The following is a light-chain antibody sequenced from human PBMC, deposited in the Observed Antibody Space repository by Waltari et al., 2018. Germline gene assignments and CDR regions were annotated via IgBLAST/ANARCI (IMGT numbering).Light chain of an antibody. Sequence: DIVMTQSPLSLPVTLGQPASISCRSSQSLLHSDGNTYLNWFHQRPGQSPRRLIYKAFNRDFGVPDRSGGSGSGTDSTLKISGVGAEEVGVNYCRQGSQWLPWTFGQGTKVEIK. J-gene: IGKJ1*01. CDR1: QSLLHSDGNTY. CDR3: RQGSQWLPWT. V-gene: IGKV2-30*02. CDR2: KAF.